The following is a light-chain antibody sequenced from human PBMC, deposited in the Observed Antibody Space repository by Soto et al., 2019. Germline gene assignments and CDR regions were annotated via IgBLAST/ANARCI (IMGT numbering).Light chain of an antibody. Sequence: QSALTEPRSVSGSPGQSVTIPCTGTSSDVGGYNYVSWYQRHAGKGPKLIIYDVSERPSGVPVRFSASKSGNTASLTISGLQAEDEADYYCSSYAGNYVYVFGSGTKVTVL. CDR3: SSYAGNYVYV. CDR1: SSDVGGYNY. J-gene: IGLJ1*01. CDR2: DVS. V-gene: IGLV2-11*01.